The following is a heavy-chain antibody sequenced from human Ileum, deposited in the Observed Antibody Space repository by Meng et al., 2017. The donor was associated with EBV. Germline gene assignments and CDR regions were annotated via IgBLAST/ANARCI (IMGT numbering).Heavy chain of an antibody. J-gene: IGHJ4*02. CDR1: GGSFSGYY. CDR3: ARGRGYGDYGSLY. CDR2: INHSGST. V-gene: IGHV4-34*01. Sequence: VQLHQWGGGLLKPSETLSLSCAVYGGSFSGYYWSWIRQPPGKGLEWIGEINHSGSTNYNPSLKSRVTISVDTSKNQFSLKLSSVTAADTAVYYCARGRGYGDYGSLYWGQGTLVTVSS. D-gene: IGHD4-17*01.